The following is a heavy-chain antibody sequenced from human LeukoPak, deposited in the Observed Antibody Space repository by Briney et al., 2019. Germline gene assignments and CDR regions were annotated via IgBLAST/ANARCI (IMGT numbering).Heavy chain of an antibody. CDR1: GGSISSSSYY. Sequence: PSETLSLTCTVSGGSISSSSYYWGWIRQPPGKGLEWIGSIYYSGSTYYNPSLKSRVTISVDTSENQFSLKLSSVTAADTAVYYCARIGYSSSWMGGYWGQGTLVTVSS. J-gene: IGHJ4*02. CDR3: ARIGYSSSWMGGY. CDR2: IYYSGST. D-gene: IGHD6-13*01. V-gene: IGHV4-39*07.